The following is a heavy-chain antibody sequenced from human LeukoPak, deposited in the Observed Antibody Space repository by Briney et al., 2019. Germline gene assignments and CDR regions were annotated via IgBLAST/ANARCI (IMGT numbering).Heavy chain of an antibody. CDR1: GGSISSSSYY. J-gene: IGHJ3*02. Sequence: PSETLSLTCTVSGGSISSSSYYWGWIRQPSGKGLEWIGSIYYSGSTYYNPSLKSRVTISVDTSKNQFSLKLSSVTAADTAVYYCARLPKSAGRGAFDIWGQGTMVTVSS. CDR2: IYYSGST. V-gene: IGHV4-39*01. CDR3: ARLPKSAGRGAFDI. D-gene: IGHD1-1*01.